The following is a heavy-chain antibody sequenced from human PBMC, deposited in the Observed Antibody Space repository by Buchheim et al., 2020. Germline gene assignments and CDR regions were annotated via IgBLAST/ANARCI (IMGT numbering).Heavy chain of an antibody. Sequence: QVQLQQWGAGLLKPSETLPLTCAVYGGSFSGYYWSWIRQPPGKGLEWIGEINHSGSTNYNPSLKSRVTISVDTSKNQFSLKLSSVTAADTAVYYCARRRSSSSWLKRGYYFDYWGQGTL. CDR3: ARRRSSSSWLKRGYYFDY. D-gene: IGHD6-13*01. V-gene: IGHV4-34*01. J-gene: IGHJ4*02. CDR1: GGSFSGYY. CDR2: INHSGST.